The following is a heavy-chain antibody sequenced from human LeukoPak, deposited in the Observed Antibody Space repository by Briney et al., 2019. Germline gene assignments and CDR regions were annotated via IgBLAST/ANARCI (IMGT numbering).Heavy chain of an antibody. V-gene: IGHV4-4*07. CDR2: IYTSGST. CDR1: GGSISSYY. D-gene: IGHD3-22*01. CDR3: ARDTYYYDSSGYPPDY. Sequence: PSQTLPLTCTVSGGSISSYYWSWIRQPAGKGLEWIGRIYTSGSTNYNPSLKSRVTMSVDTSKNQFSLKLSSVTAADTAVYYCARDTYYYDSSGYPPDYWGQGTLVTVSS. J-gene: IGHJ4*02.